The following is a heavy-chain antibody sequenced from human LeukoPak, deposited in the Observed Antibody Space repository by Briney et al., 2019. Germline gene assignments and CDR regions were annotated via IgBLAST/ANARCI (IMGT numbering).Heavy chain of an antibody. Sequence: ASVKVSCKASGYTFTSYYIHWVRQAPGQGLEWMGIINPSGGSTSYAKKSQGRVTMTRDTSTSTVYMELSSLRSEDTAVYYCARDLEFGLVYFDYWGQGTLVTVSS. CDR1: GYTFTSYY. CDR2: INPSGGST. CDR3: ARDLEFGLVYFDY. D-gene: IGHD3-3*01. J-gene: IGHJ4*02. V-gene: IGHV1-46*01.